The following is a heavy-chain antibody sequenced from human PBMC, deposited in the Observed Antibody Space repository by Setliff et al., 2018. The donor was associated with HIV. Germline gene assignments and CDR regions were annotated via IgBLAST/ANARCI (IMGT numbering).Heavy chain of an antibody. CDR1: GGSISRGGYY. V-gene: IGHV4-31*11. D-gene: IGHD3-16*01. J-gene: IGHJ6*04. CDR3: VSETLYSYVDV. CDR2: IYSSGTT. Sequence: PADTLSLTCGVSGGSISRGGYYWTWVRHPPGKALEWIGYIYSSGTTYYNPSLKSRILMSVDVSRNEFSLTLRSVIAADTAIYYCVSETLYSYVDVWGKGTTVTVSS.